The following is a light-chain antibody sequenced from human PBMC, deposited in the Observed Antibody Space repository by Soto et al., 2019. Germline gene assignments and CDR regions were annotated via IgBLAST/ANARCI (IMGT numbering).Light chain of an antibody. V-gene: IGKV3-20*01. J-gene: IGKJ1*01. CDR3: QQYNNWPWT. CDR1: QSVSSNY. CDR2: GIS. Sequence: EVVLTQSPGTLSLSPGERATLSCRASQSVSSNYFAWYQQKPGQAPRLLIYGISRRATGIPDRFSGSGSGTDFTLTISRLEPEDFAVYYCQQYNNWPWTFGQGTKVDIK.